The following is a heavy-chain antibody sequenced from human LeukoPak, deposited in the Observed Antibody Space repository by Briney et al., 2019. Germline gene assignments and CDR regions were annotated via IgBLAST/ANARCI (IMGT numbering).Heavy chain of an antibody. D-gene: IGHD6-13*01. V-gene: IGHV4-59*12. CDR2: IYYSGRT. CDR3: ARPGRAAAGTSWFDP. CDR1: GGSISNYF. J-gene: IGHJ5*02. Sequence: PSETLSLTCTVSGGSISNYFWTWIRQPPGKGLEWIGYIYYSGRTNYNPSLKSPVTISVDTTKNQFSLKLSSVAAADTAVYYCARPGRAAAGTSWFDPWGQGTLVTVSS.